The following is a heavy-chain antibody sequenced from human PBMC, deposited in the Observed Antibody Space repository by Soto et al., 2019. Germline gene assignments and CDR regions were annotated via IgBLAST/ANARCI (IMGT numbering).Heavy chain of an antibody. Sequence: QVQLVESGGGVVQPGRSLRLSCAASGFTFSSYAMHWVRQAPGKGLEWVALISYDGSNKDYADSVKGRFTISRDNSKNIVYRKMTCLRADDTAVYYCASGASGYGRAGFRGWGQGPLVPASS. J-gene: IGHJ4*02. CDR3: ASGASGYGRAGFRG. CDR1: GFTFSSYA. CDR2: ISYDGSNK. V-gene: IGHV3-30-3*01. D-gene: IGHD3-16*01.